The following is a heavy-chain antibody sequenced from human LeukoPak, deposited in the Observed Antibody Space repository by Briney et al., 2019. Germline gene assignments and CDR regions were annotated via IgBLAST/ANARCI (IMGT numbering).Heavy chain of an antibody. D-gene: IGHD5-18*01. J-gene: IGHJ6*03. Sequence: SETLSLTCTVSGGSISNYYWSWIRQPPERGLEWIGYIYTSGSTNYNSSLKSRLTISVDTSKNQFSLKLSSVTAADTAVYYCARHARGKIQLWSNPHYYYMDVWGKGTTVTVSS. CDR2: IYTSGST. CDR1: GGSISNYY. CDR3: ARHARGKIQLWSNPHYYYMDV. V-gene: IGHV4-4*09.